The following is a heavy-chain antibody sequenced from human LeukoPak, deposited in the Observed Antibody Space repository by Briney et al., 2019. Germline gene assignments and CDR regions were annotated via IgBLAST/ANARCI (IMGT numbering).Heavy chain of an antibody. D-gene: IGHD6-6*01. V-gene: IGHV3-66*01. CDR1: GFTVSSTY. CDR3: ARGRPAHYFDS. Sequence: GGSLRLSCAASGFTVSSTYLTWVRQAPGKGLEWLSVIYSGGYTYYADSVKGRFLISRDISENMVYLQMNSLSVEDTAVYFCARGRPAHYFDSWGPGTLVTVS. CDR2: IYSGGYT. J-gene: IGHJ4*02.